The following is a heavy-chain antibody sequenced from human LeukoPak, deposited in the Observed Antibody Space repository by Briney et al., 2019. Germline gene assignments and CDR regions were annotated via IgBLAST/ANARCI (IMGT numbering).Heavy chain of an antibody. V-gene: IGHV3-49*03. CDR2: IRRKLDGGTA. D-gene: IGHD6-19*01. CDR1: GFTFGDYL. J-gene: IGHJ4*02. Sequence: GGSLRLSCTASGFTFGDYLVSWFRQAPGKELEWIGFIRRKLDGGTAEYAASVKGRFTISRDDSTSIAYLQMNSLKTEDTAVYYCSRSSGWLSVYWGQGTLVTVSS. CDR3: SRSSGWLSVY.